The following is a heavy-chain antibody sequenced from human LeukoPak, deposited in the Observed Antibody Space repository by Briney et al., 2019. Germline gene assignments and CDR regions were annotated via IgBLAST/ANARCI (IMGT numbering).Heavy chain of an antibody. CDR1: GGSISSYY. J-gene: IGHJ6*02. CDR2: IYTRGST. CDR3: ARIYCGGDCIIDV. V-gene: IGHV4-4*07. D-gene: IGHD2-21*02. Sequence: PSETLSLTCTVSGGSISSYYWSWIRQPAGEGREWIGRIYTRGSTNYNPSLKSRVTMSVDTSKNQFSLKLSSVTAADTAVYYCARIYCGGDCIIDVWGQGTTVTVSS.